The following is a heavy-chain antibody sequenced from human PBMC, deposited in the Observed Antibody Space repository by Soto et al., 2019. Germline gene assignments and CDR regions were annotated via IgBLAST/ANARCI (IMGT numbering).Heavy chain of an antibody. V-gene: IGHV1-46*01. CDR1: GYTFTSYY. Sequence: QVQLVQSGAEVKKPGASVKVSCKASGYTFTSYYMHWVRQAPGQGLEWMGIINPSGGSTSYAQKFQGRVTKSRDPSTSTVYMELSSLRSEDTAVYYCAREIAVAGREFFDYWGQGTLVTVSS. CDR2: INPSGGST. D-gene: IGHD6-19*01. CDR3: AREIAVAGREFFDY. J-gene: IGHJ4*02.